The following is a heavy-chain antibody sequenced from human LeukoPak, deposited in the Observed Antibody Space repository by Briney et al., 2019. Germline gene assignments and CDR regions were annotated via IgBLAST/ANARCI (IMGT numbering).Heavy chain of an antibody. CDR3: ARLAAAELYYFDY. J-gene: IGHJ4*02. Sequence: PSETLSLTCTVSGGSICSSSYYWGWVRQPPGKGLEWIGSIYYSGSTYYNPSLKSRVTISVDTSKNQFSLKLSSVTAADTAVYYCARLAAAELYYFDYWGQGTLVTVSS. CDR2: IYYSGST. CDR1: GGSICSSSYY. D-gene: IGHD6-13*01. V-gene: IGHV4-39*01.